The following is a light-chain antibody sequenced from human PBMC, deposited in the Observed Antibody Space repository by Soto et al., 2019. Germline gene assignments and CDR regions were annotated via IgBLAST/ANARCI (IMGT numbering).Light chain of an antibody. CDR2: EGN. J-gene: IGLJ1*01. CDR1: SSDVGSYNL. V-gene: IGLV2-23*03. CDR3: CSYAGSTTFSV. Sequence: QSVLTQPASVSGSPGQSITISCTGTSSDVGSYNLVSWYQQHPGKAPKLMIYEGNKRPSGVSNRFSGSKSGNTASLTISGLQAEDEADYYCCSYAGSTTFSVFGTGTKGTVL.